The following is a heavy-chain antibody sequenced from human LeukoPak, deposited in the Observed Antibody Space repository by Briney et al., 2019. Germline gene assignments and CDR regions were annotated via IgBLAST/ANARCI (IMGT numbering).Heavy chain of an antibody. J-gene: IGHJ4*02. CDR1: GGSISSYY. CDR3: ARGEYSSSRPFDY. D-gene: IGHD6-6*01. V-gene: IGHV4-59*12. Sequence: SETLSLTCTVSGGSISSYYWSWIRQPPGKGLEWIGYIYYSGSTNYNPSLKSRVTISVDTSKNQFSLKLSSVTAADTAVYYCARGEYSSSRPFDYWGQGTLVTVSS. CDR2: IYYSGST.